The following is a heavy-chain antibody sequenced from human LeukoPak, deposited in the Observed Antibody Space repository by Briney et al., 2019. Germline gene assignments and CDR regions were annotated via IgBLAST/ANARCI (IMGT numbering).Heavy chain of an antibody. CDR3: ARHQDYYDSSGYVYYFDY. J-gene: IGHJ4*02. D-gene: IGHD3-22*01. CDR1: GGSISGYY. V-gene: IGHV4-59*08. CDR2: IYYSGST. Sequence: SETLSLTCSVSGGSISGYYWSWIRQPPGQGLEWIGYIYYSGSTNYNPSLKSRVTISVDTSKKQFSLNLNSVTAADMAVYYCARHQDYYDSSGYVYYFDYWGQGTLVTVSS.